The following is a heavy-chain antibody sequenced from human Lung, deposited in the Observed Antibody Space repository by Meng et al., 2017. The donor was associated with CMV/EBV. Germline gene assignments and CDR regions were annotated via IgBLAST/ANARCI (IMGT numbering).Heavy chain of an antibody. Sequence: GGSXRLXXAASGFTFSSHWMTWVRQAPGKGLEWVANINQDGSQKNYVDSEKGRFTISRDNAKNSLFLQMNSLRAEDAAVYYCARVAAAGRGMDVWGQGTTVTVSS. V-gene: IGHV3-7*04. CDR3: ARVAAAGRGMDV. D-gene: IGHD6-13*01. CDR2: INQDGSQK. CDR1: GFTFSSHW. J-gene: IGHJ6*02.